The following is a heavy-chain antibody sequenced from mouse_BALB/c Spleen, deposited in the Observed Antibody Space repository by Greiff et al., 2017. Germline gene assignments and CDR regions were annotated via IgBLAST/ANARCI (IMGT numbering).Heavy chain of an antibody. CDR1: GYTFTSYW. D-gene: IGHD2-1*01. CDR3: ARMDGNYWYFDV. V-gene: IGHV1-69*02. J-gene: IGHJ1*01. Sequence: QVQLQQPGAALVKPGASVKLSCKASGYTFTSYWMHWVKQRPGQGLEWIGEIDPSDSYTNYNQKFKGKATLTVDKSSSTAYMQLSSLTSEDSAVYYCARMDGNYWYFDVWGAGTTVTVSS. CDR2: IDPSDSYT.